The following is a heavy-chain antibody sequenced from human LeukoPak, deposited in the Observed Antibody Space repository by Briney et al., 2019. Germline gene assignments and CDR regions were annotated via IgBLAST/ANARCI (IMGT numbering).Heavy chain of an antibody. D-gene: IGHD6-13*01. V-gene: IGHV4-59*12. Sequence: PSETLSLTCTVSGGSISGSYWSWIRQPPGKGLEWIAYMYNSGSTNYNPSLKSRVTISVDTSKNQFSLKLSSVTAADTAVYYCARGPSTRRRYSSSWYAGGWFDPWGQGTLVTVSS. J-gene: IGHJ5*02. CDR2: MYNSGST. CDR3: ARGPSTRRRYSSSWYAGGWFDP. CDR1: GGSISGSY.